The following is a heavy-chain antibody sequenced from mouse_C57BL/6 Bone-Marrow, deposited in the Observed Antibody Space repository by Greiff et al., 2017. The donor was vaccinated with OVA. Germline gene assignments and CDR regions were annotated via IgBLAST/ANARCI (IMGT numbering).Heavy chain of an antibody. CDR2: LNPNNGGT. CDR1: GYTFTDYY. CDR3: ARVAAYYSNSD. V-gene: IGHV1-26*01. Sequence: EVQLQQSGPELVKPGASVKISCKASGYTFTDYYMNWVKQSHGKSLEWIGDLNPNNGGTSYNQKFKGKATLTVDKYYSTAYMELRSLTSEDAAVYYCARVAAYYSNSDWGQGTLVTVSA. J-gene: IGHJ3*01. D-gene: IGHD2-5*01.